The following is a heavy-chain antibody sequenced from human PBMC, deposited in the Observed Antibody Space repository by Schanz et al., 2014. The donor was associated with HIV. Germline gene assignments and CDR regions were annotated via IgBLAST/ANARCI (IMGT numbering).Heavy chain of an antibody. J-gene: IGHJ4*02. CDR1: GYPFLDYY. CDR2: IKPNDGET. V-gene: IGHV1-2*02. CDR3: VRHVNFLKTDF. D-gene: IGHD3-3*01. Sequence: QVQLVQSGAEVKKPGASVKVSCKASGYPFLDYYIHWVRQAPGQGLEWVGYIKPNDGETYYARKFRGRVTMTRDTSISSASLELTRLRSDDTAVYYCVRHVNFLKTDFWGQGTLVTVSS.